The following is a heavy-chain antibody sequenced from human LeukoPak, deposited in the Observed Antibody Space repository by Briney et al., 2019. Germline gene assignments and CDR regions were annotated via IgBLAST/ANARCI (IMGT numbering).Heavy chain of an antibody. CDR2: IWYDGSNK. CDR1: GFTFSSYG. Sequence: GGSLRLSCAASGFTFSSYGMHWVRQAPGRGLEWVAVIWYDGSNKYYADSVKGRFTISRDNSKNTLYLQMNSLRAEDTAVYYCARGGPFYYGSGSPYYYYGMDVWGQGTTVTVSS. V-gene: IGHV3-33*01. D-gene: IGHD3-10*01. CDR3: ARGGPFYYGSGSPYYYYGMDV. J-gene: IGHJ6*02.